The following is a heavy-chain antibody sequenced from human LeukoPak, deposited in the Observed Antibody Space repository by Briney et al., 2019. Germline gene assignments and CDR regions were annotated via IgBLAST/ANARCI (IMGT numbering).Heavy chain of an antibody. Sequence: SVKVSCKASGGTFSSYAVSWVRQAPGQGLEWMGGIIPIFGTANYAQKFQGRVTITADESTSTAYMELSSLRSEDTAVYYCARGKMELQDAFDIWGQGTVVTVSS. CDR1: GGTFSSYA. CDR2: IIPIFGTA. J-gene: IGHJ3*02. D-gene: IGHD1-26*01. V-gene: IGHV1-69*13. CDR3: ARGKMELQDAFDI.